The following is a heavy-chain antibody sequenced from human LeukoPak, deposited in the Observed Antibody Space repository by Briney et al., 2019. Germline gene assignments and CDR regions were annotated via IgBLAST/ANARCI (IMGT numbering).Heavy chain of an antibody. Sequence: GGSLRLCCTASGFTFDDYAMFWVRQAPGKGLAWVSGISWDSRNIGYAASVKGRFTTSRDNGKDSLYLQMNSLRPDDTALYYCARGNRDSSGFYFYYGMDVWGPGSTVTVSS. CDR2: ISWDSRNI. J-gene: IGHJ6*02. V-gene: IGHV3-9*01. CDR3: ARGNRDSSGFYFYYGMDV. D-gene: IGHD6-19*01. CDR1: GFTFDDYA.